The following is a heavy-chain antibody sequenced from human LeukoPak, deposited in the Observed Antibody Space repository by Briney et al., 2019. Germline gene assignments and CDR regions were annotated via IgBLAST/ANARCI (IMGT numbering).Heavy chain of an antibody. CDR2: IHYSGTT. V-gene: IGHV4-39*01. Sequence: SETLSLTCTVSDGSINSNHYYWGCLRQRPGKGLEWIGSIHYSGTTYYYPSLKSRVTISVDTSKNQFSLRLSSVTAADTAVYYCARSLPWFGDLGFFDNWGQGTLVGVSS. D-gene: IGHD3-10*01. CDR3: ARSLPWFGDLGFFDN. J-gene: IGHJ4*02. CDR1: DGSINSNHYY.